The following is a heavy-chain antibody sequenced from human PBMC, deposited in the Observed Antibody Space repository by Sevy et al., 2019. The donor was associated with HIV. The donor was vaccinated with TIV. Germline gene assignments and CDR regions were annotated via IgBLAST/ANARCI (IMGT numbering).Heavy chain of an antibody. V-gene: IGHV3-9*01. CDR1: GFMFDDYA. CDR3: VKDIARGTLEYGMDV. CDR2: ISWDSGII. J-gene: IGHJ6*02. D-gene: IGHD3-16*01. Sequence: GGSLRLSCEASGFMFDDYAMHWVRQAPGKGLEWVALISWDSGIIAYADSVKGRFSISRDNTKNFLYLQMNSLRPEDTALYYCVKDIARGTLEYGMDVWGQGTTVTVSS.